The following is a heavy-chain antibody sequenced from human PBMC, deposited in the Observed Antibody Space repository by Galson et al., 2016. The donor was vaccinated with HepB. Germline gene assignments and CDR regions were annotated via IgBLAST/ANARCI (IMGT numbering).Heavy chain of an antibody. D-gene: IGHD1-1*01. Sequence: SLRLSCAASGFTFSSYSMNWVRQAPGKGLEWISYIGSSPVIYYADSVKGRFTISRDNADNSLSLYMTGLRAEDTATYYCVRGTGTPLDFWGQGDLVIVSS. J-gene: IGHJ4*02. V-gene: IGHV3-48*01. CDR1: GFTFSSYS. CDR2: IGSSPVI. CDR3: VRGTGTPLDF.